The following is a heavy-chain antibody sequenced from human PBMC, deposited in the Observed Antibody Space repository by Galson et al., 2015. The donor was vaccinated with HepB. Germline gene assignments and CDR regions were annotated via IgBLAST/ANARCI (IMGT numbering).Heavy chain of an antibody. CDR2: ISGSGGST. Sequence: SLRLSCAASGFTFSSYAMSWVRQAPGKGLEWVSAISGSGGSTYYADSVKGRFTISRDNSKNTLYLQMNSLRAEDTAVYYCAKGYFDFSDAFDIWGQGTMVTVSS. CDR1: GFTFSSYA. D-gene: IGHD3-9*01. J-gene: IGHJ3*02. CDR3: AKGYFDFSDAFDI. V-gene: IGHV3-23*01.